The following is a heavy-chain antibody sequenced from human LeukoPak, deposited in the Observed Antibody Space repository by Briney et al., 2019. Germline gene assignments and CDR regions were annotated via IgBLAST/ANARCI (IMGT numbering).Heavy chain of an antibody. CDR1: GYSISSGYY. Sequence: SETLSLTCTVSGYSISSGYYWSWIRQPPGKGLEWIGYIYYSGSTYYNPSLKSRVTISVDTSKNQFSLKLSSVTAADTAVYYCARGDYDFWSGYRNWFDPWGQGTLVTVSS. CDR2: IYYSGST. D-gene: IGHD3-3*01. V-gene: IGHV4-30-4*08. CDR3: ARGDYDFWSGYRNWFDP. J-gene: IGHJ5*02.